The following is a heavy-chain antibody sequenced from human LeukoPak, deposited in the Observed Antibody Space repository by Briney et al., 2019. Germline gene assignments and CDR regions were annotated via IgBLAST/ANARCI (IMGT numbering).Heavy chain of an antibody. J-gene: IGHJ4*02. D-gene: IGHD1-26*01. Sequence: ASVKVSCKASGGTFSSYAISWVRQAPGQGLEWMGGIIPIFGTANYAQKFQGRVTITADKSTSTAYMELSSLRSEDTAVYYCAGGGSGSFNHHYWGQGTLVTVSS. V-gene: IGHV1-69*06. CDR2: IIPIFGTA. CDR3: AGGGSGSFNHHY. CDR1: GGTFSSYA.